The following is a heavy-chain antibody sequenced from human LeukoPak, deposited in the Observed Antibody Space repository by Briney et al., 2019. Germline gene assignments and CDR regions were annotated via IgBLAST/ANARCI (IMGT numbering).Heavy chain of an antibody. CDR3: ARQGTMTRGGYWLDP. Sequence: SETLSLTCTVSGALINSSNFYWGWIRQPPGKGLESVGSVSSTGSTYSNPSLNSRVTISVDTSKNQFSLKLNSVTAADTAVYYCARQGTMTRGGYWLDPWGQGTLVTVSS. CDR2: VSSTGST. J-gene: IGHJ5*02. V-gene: IGHV4-39*01. D-gene: IGHD3-10*01. CDR1: GALINSSNFY.